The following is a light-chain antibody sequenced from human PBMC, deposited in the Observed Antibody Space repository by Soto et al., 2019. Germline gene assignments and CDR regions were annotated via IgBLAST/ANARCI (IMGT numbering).Light chain of an antibody. V-gene: IGLV2-11*01. CDR2: DVS. CDR3: CSSAGSYTYV. J-gene: IGLJ1*01. CDR1: SSDVGGYNY. Sequence: QSALTQPRSVSGSPGQSVTISCTGTSSDVGGYNYVSWYQQHPGKAPKLMMYDVSKRPSGVPDRVSGSKSGNTASLTISGLQAEDEADYYCCSSAGSYTYVFGTGTKVTVL.